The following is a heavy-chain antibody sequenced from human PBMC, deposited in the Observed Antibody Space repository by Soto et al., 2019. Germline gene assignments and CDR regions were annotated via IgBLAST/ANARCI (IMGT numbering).Heavy chain of an antibody. J-gene: IGHJ4*02. CDR1: GYTFTSYY. D-gene: IGHD3-3*01. V-gene: IGHV1-46*01. Sequence: ASVKVSCKASGYTFTSYYMHWVRQAPGQGLEWMGIINPSGGSTSYAQKFQGRVTMTRDTSTSTVYMELSSLRSEDTAVYYCAKDFWSGLRDLPPXYWGQGTLVTVSS. CDR3: AKDFWSGLRDLPPXY. CDR2: INPSGGST.